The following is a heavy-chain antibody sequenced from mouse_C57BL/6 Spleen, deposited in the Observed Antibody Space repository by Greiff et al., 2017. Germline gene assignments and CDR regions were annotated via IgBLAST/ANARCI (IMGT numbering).Heavy chain of an antibody. J-gene: IGHJ4*01. CDR1: GYTFTSYW. D-gene: IGHD1-1*01. CDR3: ARSSFTRGAMDY. CDR2: INPSNGGT. V-gene: IGHV1-53*01. Sequence: VKLQQPGTELVKPGASVKLSCKASGYTFTSYWMHLVKQRPGQGLEWIGNINPSNGGTNYNEKFKSKATLTVDKSSSTAYMQLSSLTSEDSAVYYCARSSFTRGAMDYWGQGTSVTVSS.